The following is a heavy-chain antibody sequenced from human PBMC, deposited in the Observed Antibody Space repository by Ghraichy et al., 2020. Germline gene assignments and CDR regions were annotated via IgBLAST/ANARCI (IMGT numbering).Heavy chain of an antibody. D-gene: IGHD3-3*02. Sequence: GGSLRLSCAASGFTFGSYWMHWVRQAPGTGLVWLSRIYNEGSPTSYVDSVEGRFTISRDNAKSTLYLQMNGLRVDDTAVYYCARGGIDHWSAFDLWGRGTLVTVSS. CDR1: GFTFGSYW. V-gene: IGHV3-74*01. CDR2: IYNEGSPT. CDR3: ARGGIDHWSAFDL. J-gene: IGHJ5*02.